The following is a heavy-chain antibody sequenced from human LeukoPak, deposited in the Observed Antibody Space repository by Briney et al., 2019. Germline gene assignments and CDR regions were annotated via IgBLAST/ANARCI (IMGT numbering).Heavy chain of an antibody. Sequence: SETLSLTCTVSDGPIRSHYWTWIRQSPLKGLEWIGDISNSGSTKYNPSLKSRVTISIDTSKSQFSLRLTSVTAADTAVYYSGRDALVGYFSYYYIDVWGKGTTVTVSS. J-gene: IGHJ6*03. CDR3: GRDALVGYFSYYYIDV. CDR2: ISNSGST. D-gene: IGHD2-15*01. V-gene: IGHV4-59*11. CDR1: DGPIRSHY.